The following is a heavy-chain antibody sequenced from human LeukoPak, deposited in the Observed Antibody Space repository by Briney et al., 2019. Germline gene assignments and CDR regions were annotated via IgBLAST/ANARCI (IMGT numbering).Heavy chain of an antibody. Sequence: PGGSLRLSCAASGFTFSSYAMHWVRQAPGKGLEYVSAISSNGGSTYYANSVKGRFTISRDNSKNTLYLQMGSLRAEDMAVYYCARGGQTTLLFVDYWGQGTLVTVSS. J-gene: IGHJ4*02. V-gene: IGHV3-64*01. D-gene: IGHD2-21*02. CDR3: ARGGQTTLLFVDY. CDR1: GFTFSSYA. CDR2: ISSNGGST.